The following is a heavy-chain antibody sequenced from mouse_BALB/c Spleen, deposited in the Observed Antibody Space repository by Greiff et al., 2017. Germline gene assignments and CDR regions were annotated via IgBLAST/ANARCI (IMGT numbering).Heavy chain of an antibody. CDR3: AYYYGSSRYWYFDV. V-gene: IGHV3-6*02. J-gene: IGHJ1*01. D-gene: IGHD1-1*01. CDR1: GYSITSGYY. Sequence: EVKLVESGPGLVKPSQSLSLTCSVTGYSITSGYYWNWIRQFPGNKLEWMGYISYDGSNNYNPSLKNRISITRDTSKNQFFLKLNSVTTEDTATYYCAYYYGSSRYWYFDVWGAGTTVTVSS. CDR2: ISYDGSN.